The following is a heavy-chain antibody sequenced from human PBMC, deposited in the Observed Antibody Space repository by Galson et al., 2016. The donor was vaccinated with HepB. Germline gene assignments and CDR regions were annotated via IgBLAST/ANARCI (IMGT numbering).Heavy chain of an antibody. CDR3: ARVGIGSSWYFDY. CDR1: GFTFSTYT. J-gene: IGHJ4*02. V-gene: IGHV3-7*01. CDR2: IKQDGSKK. D-gene: IGHD6-13*01. Sequence: SLRLSCAASGFTFSTYTLNWVRQAPGKGLGWVAIIKQDGSKKYYVDSVKGRFTISRDNAKKSLYLQMNSLRAEDTAVYYCARVGIGSSWYFDYWGQGTLVTVSS.